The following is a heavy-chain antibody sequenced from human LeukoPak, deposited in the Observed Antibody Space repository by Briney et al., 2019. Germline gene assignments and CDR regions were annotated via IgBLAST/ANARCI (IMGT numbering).Heavy chain of an antibody. V-gene: IGHV3-11*01. Sequence: TGRSLRLSCAASGFTFSDYFMSWIRQAPGRGLEWVSYITSGSTMYYADSVKGRFTISRDNAKNSLSLQMNSLRAEDTAVYYCARRSWTNDFDYWGQGTLVTVSS. J-gene: IGHJ4*02. CDR1: GFTFSDYF. D-gene: IGHD6-13*01. CDR3: ARRSWTNDFDY. CDR2: ITSGSTM.